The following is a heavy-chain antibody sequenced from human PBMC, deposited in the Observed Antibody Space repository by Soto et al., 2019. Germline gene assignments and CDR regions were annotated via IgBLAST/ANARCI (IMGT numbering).Heavy chain of an antibody. CDR3: AKDTYYYDSSANSRPDY. J-gene: IGHJ4*02. V-gene: IGHV3-30*18. CDR2: ISYDGSNK. CDR1: GFTFSNAW. Sequence: GGSLRLSCAASGFTFSNAWMSWVRQAPGKGLEWVAVISYDGSNKYYADSVKGRFTISRDNSKNTLYLQMNSLRAEDTAVYYCAKDTYYYDSSANSRPDYWGQGTLVTVSS. D-gene: IGHD3-22*01.